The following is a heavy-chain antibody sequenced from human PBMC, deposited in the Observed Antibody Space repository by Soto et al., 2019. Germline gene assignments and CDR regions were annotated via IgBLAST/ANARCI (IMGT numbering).Heavy chain of an antibody. CDR3: ARTPLIVVVPYAFDI. J-gene: IGHJ3*02. CDR1: GGSISSYY. D-gene: IGHD3-22*01. Sequence: PSETLSLTCTVSGGSISSYYWSWIRQPPGKGLEWIGYIYYSGSTNYNPSLKSRVTISVDTSKNQFSLKLSSVTAADTAVYYCARTPLIVVVPYAFDIWGKGTMVTVSS. CDR2: IYYSGST. V-gene: IGHV4-59*01.